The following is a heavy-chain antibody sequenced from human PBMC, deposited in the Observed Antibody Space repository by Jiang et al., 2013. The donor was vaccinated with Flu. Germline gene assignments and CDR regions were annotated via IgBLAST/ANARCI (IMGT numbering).Heavy chain of an antibody. V-gene: IGHV4-39*01. D-gene: IGHD2-8*01. CDR3: ARHVARQXDIVLVASPMYLNY. CDR1: GGPISSSSYY. J-gene: IGHJ4*02. CDR2: VYYSGST. Sequence: LLKPSETLSLTCTVSGGPISSSSYYWGWIRQSPGKGLEWIGSVYYSGSTYYNPSLKSRVTISVDTPKNQFSLKLSSVTATDTAVYYCARHVARQXDIVLVASPMYLNYWGQGTLVT.